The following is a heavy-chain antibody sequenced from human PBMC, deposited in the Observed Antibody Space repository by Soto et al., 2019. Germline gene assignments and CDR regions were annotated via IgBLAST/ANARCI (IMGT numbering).Heavy chain of an antibody. V-gene: IGHV4-30-2*01. CDR2: IYHSGST. D-gene: IGHD1-20*01. J-gene: IGHJ6*02. CDR1: GGSISRGGYS. CDR3: ARGGVTGTYYYYYGMDV. Sequence: PSETLSLTXAVSGGSISRGGYSWSWIRQPPGKGLEWIGYIYHSGSTYYNPSLKSRVTISVDRSKNQFSLKLSSVTAADTAVYYCARGGVTGTYYYYYGMDVWGQGTTVTVSS.